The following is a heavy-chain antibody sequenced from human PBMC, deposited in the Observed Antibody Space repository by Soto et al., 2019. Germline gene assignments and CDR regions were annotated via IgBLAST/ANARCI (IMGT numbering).Heavy chain of an antibody. D-gene: IGHD3-10*01. CDR1: GFTFSSYW. CDR2: IKQDGSEK. V-gene: IGHV3-7*01. J-gene: IGHJ4*02. CDR3: ARDRRLWFGAFDY. Sequence: EVQLVESGGGLVKPGGSLRLSCAASGFTFSSYWMSWVRQAPGKGLEWVANIKQDGSEKYYVDSVKGRFTISRDNAKNSLYLQMSSLRAEDTAVYYCARDRRLWFGAFDYWGQGTLVTVSS.